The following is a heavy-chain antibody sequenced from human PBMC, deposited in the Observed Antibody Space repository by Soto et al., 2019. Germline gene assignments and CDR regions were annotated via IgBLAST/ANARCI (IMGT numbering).Heavy chain of an antibody. D-gene: IGHD6-19*01. CDR3: ASRTSGWYFDS. CDR2: ISGSGGST. CDR1: GFTFSSYA. V-gene: IGHV3-23*01. Sequence: EVQLLESGGGLVQPGGSLRLSCAASGFTFSSYAMNWVRQAPGKGLEWVSVISGSGGSTYYADSVKGRFTISRDNSQHTLYLQRNSLRAEDTAVYYCASRTSGWYFDSWGQGTLVTVSS. J-gene: IGHJ4*02.